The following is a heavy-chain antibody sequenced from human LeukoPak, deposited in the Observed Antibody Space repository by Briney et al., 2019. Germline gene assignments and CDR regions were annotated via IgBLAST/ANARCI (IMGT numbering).Heavy chain of an antibody. CDR1: GYTFTSYG. Sequence: SVKVSCKASGYTFTSYGISWVRQAPGQGLEWMGWISAYNGNTNYAQKLQGRVTMTTDTSTSTAYMELSSLRSEDTAVYYCATDSYYGSGSSWGYYMDVWGKGTTVTVSS. CDR2: ISAYNGNT. J-gene: IGHJ6*03. V-gene: IGHV1-18*01. D-gene: IGHD3-10*01. CDR3: ATDSYYGSGSSWGYYMDV.